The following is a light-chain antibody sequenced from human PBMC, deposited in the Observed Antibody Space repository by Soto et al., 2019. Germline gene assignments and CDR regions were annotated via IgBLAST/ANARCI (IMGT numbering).Light chain of an antibody. V-gene: IGKV3-15*01. CDR3: QQYNNWPRT. Sequence: EIVMTQSPATLSVSPGERATLSCRASQSVSSNLAWYQQNPGQAPRLLIYGASTRATGIPARFSGSGSGTEITLTISSLQSEDFAVYYCQQYNNWPRTFGQGTKVEI. CDR2: GAS. CDR1: QSVSSN. J-gene: IGKJ1*01.